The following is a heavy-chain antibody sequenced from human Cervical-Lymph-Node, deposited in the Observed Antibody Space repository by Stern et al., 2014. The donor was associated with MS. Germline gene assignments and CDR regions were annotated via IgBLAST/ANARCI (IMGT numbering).Heavy chain of an antibody. V-gene: IGHV3-9*01. Sequence: VQLVQSGGGLVQPGRSLRLSCTASGFTFDDHAMHWVRQAPGKGLEWVSGIAWNGGSIGYAESVKGRFTVSRDNAKKSLYLQMNSLRAEDTAFYYCARGGSPAYFYYGMDVWGQGTTVTVSS. CDR2: IAWNGGSI. J-gene: IGHJ6*02. D-gene: IGHD6-6*01. CDR3: ARGGSPAYFYYGMDV. CDR1: GFTFDDHA.